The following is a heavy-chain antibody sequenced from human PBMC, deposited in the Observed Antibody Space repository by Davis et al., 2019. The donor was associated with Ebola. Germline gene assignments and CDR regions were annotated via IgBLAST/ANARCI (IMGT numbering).Heavy chain of an antibody. CDR2: IYYSGST. Sequence: MPSETLSLTCTVSGGSISSGGYYWSWIRQHPGKGLEWIGYIYYSGSTNYNPSLKSRVTISVDTSKNQFSLKLSSVTAADTAVYYCARAAYGDSPFDYWGQGTLVTVSS. CDR1: GGSISSGGYY. V-gene: IGHV4-31*03. D-gene: IGHD4-17*01. CDR3: ARAAYGDSPFDY. J-gene: IGHJ4*02.